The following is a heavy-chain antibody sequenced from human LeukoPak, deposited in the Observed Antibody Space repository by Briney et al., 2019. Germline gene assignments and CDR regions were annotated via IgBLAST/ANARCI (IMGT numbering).Heavy chain of an antibody. CDR3: ARTYYYDSSAYNAFDI. Sequence: SETLSLTCTVSGGSISSGGYYWSWIRQHPGKGLEWIGYIYYSGSTYYNPSPKSRVTISVDTSKNQFSLKLSSVTAADTAVYYCARTYYYDSSAYNAFDIWGQGTMVTVSS. CDR1: GGSISSGGYY. J-gene: IGHJ3*02. D-gene: IGHD3-22*01. CDR2: IYYSGST. V-gene: IGHV4-31*03.